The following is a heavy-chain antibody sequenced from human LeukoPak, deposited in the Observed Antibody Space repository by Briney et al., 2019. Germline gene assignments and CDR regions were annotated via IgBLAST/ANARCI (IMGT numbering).Heavy chain of an antibody. D-gene: IGHD2-15*01. CDR1: GFMFSSNW. Sequence: GGSLRLSCAASGFMFSSNWMSWVRLAPGKGLEWVANIKQDGSEKYYVDSVKGRFTISRDNAKNSLYLQMNSLRAEDTAVYYCAREGYCSGGSCIVDAFDIWGQGTMVTVSS. J-gene: IGHJ3*02. CDR3: AREGYCSGGSCIVDAFDI. CDR2: IKQDGSEK. V-gene: IGHV3-7*03.